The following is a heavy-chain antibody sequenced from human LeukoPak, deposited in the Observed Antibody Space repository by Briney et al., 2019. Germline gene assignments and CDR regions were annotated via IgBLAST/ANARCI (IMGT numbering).Heavy chain of an antibody. CDR2: IKEDGSDK. D-gene: IGHD3-3*01. CDR1: GFTFSNYW. J-gene: IGHJ4*02. V-gene: IGHV3-7*03. Sequence: PGGSLRLSCAASGFTFSNYWMSWVRQTPGKGLEWVANIKEDGSDKYYVDSLKGRFTISRGNAKNSLYLQVNSLRAEDTAVYYCAKDRTRQAYWGQGTLVTVSS. CDR3: AKDRTRQAY.